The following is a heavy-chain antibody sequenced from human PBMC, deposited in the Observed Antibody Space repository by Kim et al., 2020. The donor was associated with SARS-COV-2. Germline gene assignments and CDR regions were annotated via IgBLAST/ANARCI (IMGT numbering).Heavy chain of an antibody. V-gene: IGHV3-74*01. CDR3: ARDRDWVVYDL. J-gene: IGHJ4*02. CDR2: VGHDGTGI. Sequence: GGSLRLSCAASGFAFNTYVMHWVRQSPGKGPVWVSRVGHDGTGITYADSVKGRFTVSRDNAKNTVYLQMNSLRVEDTAVYYCARDRDWVVYDLWCQGTLVTVSS. D-gene: IGHD2-21*02. CDR1: GFAFNTYV.